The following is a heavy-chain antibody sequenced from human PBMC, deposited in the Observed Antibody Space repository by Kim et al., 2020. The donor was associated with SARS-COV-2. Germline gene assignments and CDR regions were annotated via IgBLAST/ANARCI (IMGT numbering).Heavy chain of an antibody. J-gene: IGHJ6*01. D-gene: IGHD1-26*01. CDR2: IYHSGST. V-gene: IGHV4-38-2*02. CDR1: GYSISSGYY. CDR3: GRDLRGSYYYYYGMDV. Sequence: SETLSLTCTVSGYSISSGYYWGWIRQPPGKGLEWIGSIYHSGSTYYNPSLKSRVTISVDTSKNQFSLKLSSVTAADTAVYYCGRDLRGSYYYYYGMDVWG.